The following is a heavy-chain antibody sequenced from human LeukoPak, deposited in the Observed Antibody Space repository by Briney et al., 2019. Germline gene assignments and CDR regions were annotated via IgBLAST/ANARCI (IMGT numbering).Heavy chain of an antibody. V-gene: IGHV4-39*07. CDR3: ATTWIRGAFDI. D-gene: IGHD5-12*01. Sequence: SETLSLTCTVSGGSISSSSSYWGWIRQPPGKGLEWIGSIYYSGSTYYNPSLKSRVTISVDTSKNQFSLKLSSVTAADTAVYYCATTWIRGAFDIWGQGTMVTVSS. CDR1: GGSISSSSSY. J-gene: IGHJ3*02. CDR2: IYYSGST.